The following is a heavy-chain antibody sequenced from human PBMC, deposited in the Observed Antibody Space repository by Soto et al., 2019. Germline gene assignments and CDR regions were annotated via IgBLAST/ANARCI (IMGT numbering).Heavy chain of an antibody. D-gene: IGHD6-13*01. CDR3: ARARVYATGPLDF. CDR1: GFTSTSYT. CDR2: ISSSSDYI. J-gene: IGHJ4*02. V-gene: IGHV3-21*06. Sequence: GSLRLSCAASGFTSTSYTMNWVRQAPGKGLEWVSSISSSSDYIYYADSMKGRVTISRDNAKNSLFLDMNSLTGEDTAVYYCARARVYATGPLDFWGQGTLVTVSS.